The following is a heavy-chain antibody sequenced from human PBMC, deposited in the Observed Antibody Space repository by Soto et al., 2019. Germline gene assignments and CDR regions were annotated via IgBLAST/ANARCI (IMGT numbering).Heavy chain of an antibody. CDR2: INHVGGT. V-gene: IGHV4-34*01. D-gene: IGHD3-16*01. J-gene: IGHJ5*02. CDR1: GGFLSESY. CDR3: VRIRYQLPSPVLWLDP. Sequence: PSETLSLTCAVYGGFLSESYWTWIRQPPGKGLEWIGEINHVGGTNYNPSLKSRVTMSVDTSQNQFSLRLISVTAADTAMYFCVRIRYQLPSPVLWLDPWGQGTQVTGSS.